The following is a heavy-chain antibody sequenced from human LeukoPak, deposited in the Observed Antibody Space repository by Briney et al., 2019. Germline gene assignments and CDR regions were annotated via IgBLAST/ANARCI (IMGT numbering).Heavy chain of an antibody. J-gene: IGHJ5*02. CDR2: INDSGST. Sequence: SETLSLTCAVYGGSFSPYYWSWIRQSPGKGLEWIAEINDSGSTNYNPSLKSRVTISVDTSKKQFTLKVHSLTAADTAVYYCARDNDFWSGIKSYNWFDPWGQGTLVTVSS. D-gene: IGHD3-3*01. V-gene: IGHV4-34*01. CDR1: GGSFSPYY. CDR3: ARDNDFWSGIKSYNWFDP.